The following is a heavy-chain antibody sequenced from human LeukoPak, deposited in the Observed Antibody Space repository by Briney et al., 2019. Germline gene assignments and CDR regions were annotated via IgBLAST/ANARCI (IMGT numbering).Heavy chain of an antibody. CDR1: GFTFSDYY. CDR2: ISSSSSYT. D-gene: IGHD3-22*01. CDR3: ARDYYYDSSGSVY. V-gene: IGHV3-11*06. J-gene: IGHJ4*02. Sequence: PGGSLRLSCAASGFTFSDYYMSWIRQAPGKGLEWVSYISSSSSYTNYADSVKGRFTISRDNAKNSLYLQINSLRAEDTAVYYCARDYYYDSSGSVYWGQGTLVTVSS.